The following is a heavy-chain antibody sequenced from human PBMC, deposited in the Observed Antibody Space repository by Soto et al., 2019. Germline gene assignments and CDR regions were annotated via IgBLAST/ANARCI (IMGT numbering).Heavy chain of an antibody. D-gene: IGHD4-17*01. V-gene: IGHV4-30-4*01. CDR3: ARYDYGDYHPNLFDY. CDR2: IYYSGST. CDR1: GGSISSGDYY. J-gene: IGHJ4*02. Sequence: SETLSLTCTVSGGSISSGDYYWSWIRQPPGKGLEWIGYIYYSGSTYYNPSLKSRVTISVDTSKNQFSLKLSSVTAADTAVYYCARYDYGDYHPNLFDYWGQGTLVTVSS.